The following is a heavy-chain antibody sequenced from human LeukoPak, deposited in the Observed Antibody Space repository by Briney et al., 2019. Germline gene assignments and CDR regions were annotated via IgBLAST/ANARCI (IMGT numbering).Heavy chain of an antibody. Sequence: SVKVSCKASGGTFSSYAISWVRQAPGQGLEWMGGIIPIFGTANYAQKFQGRVTITADKSTSTAYMELSSLRSEDTAAYYCARDPSSSWAFDIWGQGTMVTVSS. CDR2: IIPIFGTA. D-gene: IGHD6-6*01. V-gene: IGHV1-69*06. J-gene: IGHJ3*02. CDR1: GGTFSSYA. CDR3: ARDPSSSWAFDI.